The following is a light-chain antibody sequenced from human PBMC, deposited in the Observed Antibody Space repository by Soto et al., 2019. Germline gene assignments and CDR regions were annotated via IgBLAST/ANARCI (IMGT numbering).Light chain of an antibody. V-gene: IGLV2-8*01. CDR1: NNDVGGYNY. CDR3: SSYAGSNLVV. J-gene: IGLJ2*01. Sequence: QSVLTQPPSASGSPGRSFTISCTGTNNDVGGYNYVSWYQQHPGQAPRLIIYEVTERPSGVPDRFSGSKSGNTASLTVSCLQADDEADYFCSSYAGSNLVVFGGGTKLTVL. CDR2: EVT.